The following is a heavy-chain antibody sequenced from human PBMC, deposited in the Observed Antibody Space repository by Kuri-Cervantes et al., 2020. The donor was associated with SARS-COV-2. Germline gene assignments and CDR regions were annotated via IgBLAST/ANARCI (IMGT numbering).Heavy chain of an antibody. CDR1: GFAFDDFA. CDR2: ITWNSDTM. Sequence: SLKISYAASGFAFDDFAMHWVRQPPGKGLEWVAAITWNSDTMAYVDAVKGRFTISRDNSKNTLYLQMNSLRAEDTAVYYCAKDSGRDDFVWDVWGQGTMVTVSS. CDR3: AKDSGRDDFVWDV. D-gene: IGHD3-16*01. V-gene: IGHV3-9*01. J-gene: IGHJ6*02.